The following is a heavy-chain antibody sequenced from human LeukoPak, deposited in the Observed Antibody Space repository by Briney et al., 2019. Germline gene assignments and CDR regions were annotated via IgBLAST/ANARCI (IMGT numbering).Heavy chain of an antibody. CDR3: ASYYYDSSVFDY. D-gene: IGHD3-22*01. V-gene: IGHV1-3*01. J-gene: IGHJ4*02. CDR2: INAGNGNT. Sequence: ASVTVSCTASGYTFTSYAMHWVRQAPGQRLEWMGWINAGNGNTKYSQKFQGRVTMTEDTSTDTAYMELSSLRSEDTAVYYCASYYYDSSVFDYWGQGTLVTVSS. CDR1: GYTFTSYA.